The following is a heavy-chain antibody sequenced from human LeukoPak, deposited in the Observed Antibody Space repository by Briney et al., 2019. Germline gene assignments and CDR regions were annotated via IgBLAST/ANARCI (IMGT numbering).Heavy chain of an antibody. CDR2: ISAYNGNT. D-gene: IGHD2-2*02. CDR1: GYTFTDYY. CDR3: AREYCSSTSCYIIYFDY. Sequence: ASVTVSCMASGYTFTDYYMHWVRQAPGQGLEWMGWISAYNGNTNYAQKLQGRVTMTTDTSTSTAYMELRSLRSDDTAVYYCAREYCSSTSCYIIYFDYWGQGTLVTVSS. J-gene: IGHJ4*02. V-gene: IGHV1-18*04.